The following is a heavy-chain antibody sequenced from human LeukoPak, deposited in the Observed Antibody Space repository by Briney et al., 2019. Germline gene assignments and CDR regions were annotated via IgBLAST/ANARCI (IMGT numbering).Heavy chain of an antibody. J-gene: IGHJ5*02. CDR3: ARAQGGSSGWYRYRVWFDP. V-gene: IGHV1-46*01. CDR1: GYTFTSYY. D-gene: IGHD6-19*01. CDR2: INPSGGST. Sequence: ASVKVSCKASGYTFTSYYMHWVRQAPGQGLGWMGIINPSGGSTSYAQKFQGRVTMTRDTSTSTVYMELSSLRSEDTAVYYCARAQGGSSGWYRYRVWFDPWGQGTLVTVSS.